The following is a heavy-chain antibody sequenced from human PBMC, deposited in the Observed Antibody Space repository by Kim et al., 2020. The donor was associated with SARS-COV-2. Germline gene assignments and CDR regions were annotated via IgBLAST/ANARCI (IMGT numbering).Heavy chain of an antibody. CDR1: GFTFDDYA. Sequence: GGSLRLSCAASGFTFDDYAMHWVRQAPGKGLEWVSGISWNSGSIGYADSVKGRFTISRDNAKNSLYLQMNSLRAEDTALYYCAKGVGDYVRGCFDPWGQGTLVTVSS. CDR2: ISWNSGSI. V-gene: IGHV3-9*01. D-gene: IGHD3-16*01. J-gene: IGHJ5*02. CDR3: AKGVGDYVRGCFDP.